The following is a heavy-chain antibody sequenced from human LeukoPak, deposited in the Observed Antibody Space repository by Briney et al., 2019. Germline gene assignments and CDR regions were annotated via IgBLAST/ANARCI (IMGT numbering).Heavy chain of an antibody. V-gene: IGHV3-48*03. Sequence: GGSLRLSYAASGFTFSSYEMNWVRQAPGKGLEWVSYISSSGSTIYYADSVKGRFTISRDNAKNSLYLQMNSLRAEDTAVYYCATDLGYDSKFDPWGQGTLVTVSS. J-gene: IGHJ5*02. CDR1: GFTFSSYE. CDR2: ISSSGSTI. D-gene: IGHD3-22*01. CDR3: ATDLGYDSKFDP.